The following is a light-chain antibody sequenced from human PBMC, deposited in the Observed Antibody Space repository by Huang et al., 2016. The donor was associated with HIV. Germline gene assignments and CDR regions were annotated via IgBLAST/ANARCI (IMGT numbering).Light chain of an antibody. CDR2: DAS. CDR1: QDIGNY. Sequence: DIQMTQSPSSLSASVGDRVTITCQASQDIGNYLNWYQQKPGQAPKLLIFDASNLETVFPSRFSGSVSGTDFTFTISTLQPEDIATYYCQHYDSLPPWTFGQGTRVEI. V-gene: IGKV1-33*01. CDR3: QHYDSLPPWT. J-gene: IGKJ1*01.